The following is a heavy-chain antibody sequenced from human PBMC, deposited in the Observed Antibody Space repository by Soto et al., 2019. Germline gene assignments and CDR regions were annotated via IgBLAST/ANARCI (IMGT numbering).Heavy chain of an antibody. CDR3: AKDYTYGGNSGSDY. Sequence: EVQLLESGGGLVQPGGSLRLSCAASGFTFSSYAMSWVRQAPGKGLEWVSAISGSGGSTYYAYSVKGRFTISRDNSKNTLYLQMNSLRAEDTAVYYCAKDYTYGGNSGSDYWGQGTLVTVSS. CDR1: GFTFSSYA. CDR2: ISGSGGST. V-gene: IGHV3-23*01. J-gene: IGHJ4*02. D-gene: IGHD4-17*01.